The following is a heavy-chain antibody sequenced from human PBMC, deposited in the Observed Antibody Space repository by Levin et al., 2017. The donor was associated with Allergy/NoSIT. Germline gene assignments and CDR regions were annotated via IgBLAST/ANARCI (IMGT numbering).Heavy chain of an antibody. CDR2: IWYDGSNK. CDR1: GFTFSSYG. Sequence: GGSLRLSCAASGFTFSSYGMHWVRQAPGKGLEWVAVIWYDGSNKYYADSVKGRFTISRDNSKNTLYLQMNSLRAEDTAVYYCARDFLAYDSSGYYPDWYFDRWGRGTLVTVSS. D-gene: IGHD3-22*01. J-gene: IGHJ2*01. V-gene: IGHV3-33*01. CDR3: ARDFLAYDSSGYYPDWYFDR.